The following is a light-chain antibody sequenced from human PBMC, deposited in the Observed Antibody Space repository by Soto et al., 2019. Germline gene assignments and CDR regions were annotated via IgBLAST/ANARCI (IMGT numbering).Light chain of an antibody. J-gene: IGKJ1*01. CDR1: QSVSIL. V-gene: IGKV3-15*01. CDR3: QQYNNWHRT. CDR2: GET. Sequence: EILMTHSPAGLSESPVEGATVSWRASQSVSILLAWYKQKPGQAPRLLIHGETTRATGIPDRFSGSGSGKEFTITISSLQSEDFEVYYCQQYNNWHRTGGQGTKVDIK.